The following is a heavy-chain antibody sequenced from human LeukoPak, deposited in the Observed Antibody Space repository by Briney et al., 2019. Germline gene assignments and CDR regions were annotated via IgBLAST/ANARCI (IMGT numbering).Heavy chain of an antibody. V-gene: IGHV4-59*01. CDR1: GGSISSYC. J-gene: IGHJ5*02. Sequence: SETLSLTCTVSGGSISSYCWSWIRQPPGKGLEWIGYIYYSGSTNYNPSLKSRVTISVDTSKNQFSLKLSSVTAADTAVYYCARDLGGGSYFRWFDPWGQGTLVTVSS. CDR3: ARDLGGGSYFRWFDP. CDR2: IYYSGST. D-gene: IGHD1-26*01.